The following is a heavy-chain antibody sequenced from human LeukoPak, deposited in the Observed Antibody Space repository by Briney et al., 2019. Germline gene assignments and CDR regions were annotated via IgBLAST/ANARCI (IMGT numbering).Heavy chain of an antibody. J-gene: IGHJ5*02. CDR3: ARENPPLVPGAGWFDP. CDR1: GYTFTSYG. Sequence: GASVKVSCKASGYTFTSYGISWVRQAPGQGLEWMRWISAYNGNTNYAQKLQGRVTMTTDTSTSTAYMELRSLRSGDTAVYYCARENPPLVPGAGWFDPWGQGTLVTVSS. V-gene: IGHV1-18*01. CDR2: ISAYNGNT. D-gene: IGHD2-2*01.